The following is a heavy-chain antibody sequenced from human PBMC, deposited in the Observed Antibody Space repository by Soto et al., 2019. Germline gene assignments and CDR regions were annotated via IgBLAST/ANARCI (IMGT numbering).Heavy chain of an antibody. CDR3: ARDPHYYDFWSGYEGAGWFDP. D-gene: IGHD3-3*01. CDR2: IYYSGST. J-gene: IGHJ5*02. CDR1: VGSISSYY. Sequence: PSETLSLTCTVSVGSISSYYWSWIRQPPGKGLEWIGYIYYSGSTNYNPSLKSRVTISVDTSKNQFSLKLSSVTAADTAVYYGARDPHYYDFWSGYEGAGWFDPWGQGTLVTV. V-gene: IGHV4-59*01.